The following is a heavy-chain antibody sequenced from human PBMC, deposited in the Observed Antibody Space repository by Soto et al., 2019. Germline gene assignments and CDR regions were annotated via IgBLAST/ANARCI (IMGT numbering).Heavy chain of an antibody. CDR2: IDPSNSYT. V-gene: IGHV5-10-1*01. CDR3: ARRYSSSSLPDY. Sequence: GESLKISCKGSGYSFTNFWITWVRQMPGKGLEWMGRIDPSNSYTNYSPSFQGHVTISTDKSISTAYLQWSSLKASDTAMYYCARRYSSSSLPDYWGQGTLVTVSS. D-gene: IGHD6-6*01. J-gene: IGHJ4*02. CDR1: GYSFTNFW.